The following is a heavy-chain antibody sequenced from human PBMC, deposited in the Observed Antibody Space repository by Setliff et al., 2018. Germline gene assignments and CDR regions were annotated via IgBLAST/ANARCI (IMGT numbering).Heavy chain of an antibody. V-gene: IGHV3-48*01. CDR1: GFPFSTYT. Sequence: GGSLRLSCAASGFPFSTYTMTWVRQAPGKGLEWVSYITSSSSTIYYADSVKGRFTISRDNAKNSLYLQMNSLRAEDTAVYYCARTQTDYYDSSGYSDYWGQGTTVTVSS. D-gene: IGHD3-22*01. CDR2: ITSSSSTI. J-gene: IGHJ4*02. CDR3: ARTQTDYYDSSGYSDY.